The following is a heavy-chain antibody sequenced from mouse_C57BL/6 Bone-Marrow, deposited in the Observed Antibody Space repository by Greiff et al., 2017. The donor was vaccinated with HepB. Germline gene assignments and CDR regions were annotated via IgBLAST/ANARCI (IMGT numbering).Heavy chain of an antibody. V-gene: IGHV1-80*01. CDR2: IYPGDGDT. CDR3: ARGYYGNDVGFAY. Sequence: QVQLQQSGAELVKPGASVKISCKASGYAFSSYWMNWVKQRPGKGLEWIGQIYPGDGDTNYNGKFKGKATLTADKSSSTAYMQLSSLTSEDSAVYFCARGYYGNDVGFAYWGQGTLVTVSA. D-gene: IGHD2-2*01. J-gene: IGHJ3*01. CDR1: GYAFSSYW.